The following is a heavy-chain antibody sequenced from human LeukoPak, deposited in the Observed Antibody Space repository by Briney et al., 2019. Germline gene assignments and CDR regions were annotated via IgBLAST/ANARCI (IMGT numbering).Heavy chain of an antibody. J-gene: IGHJ5*02. CDR2: IYYSGST. Sequence: SETLSLTCTVSGGSISSSSYYWGWIRQPPGKGLEWIGSIYYSGSTYYNPSLKSRVTISVDTSKNQFSLKLSSVTAADTAVYYCARGPRSMAWFDPWGQGTLVTVSS. V-gene: IGHV4-39*07. CDR1: GGSISSSSYY. CDR3: ARGPRSMAWFDP. D-gene: IGHD2-2*01.